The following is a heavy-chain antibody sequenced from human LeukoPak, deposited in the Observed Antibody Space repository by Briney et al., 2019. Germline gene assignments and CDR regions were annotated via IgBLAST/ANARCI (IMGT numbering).Heavy chain of an antibody. D-gene: IGHD2-21*02. CDR1: GFTFSNSS. Sequence: GGSLRLSCAASGFTFSNSSMNWVRQAPGKGLEWVSSISSGSGYIYYADSLKGRFTISRDNAKNSLYLQMNSPRAEDTAVYYCARDVSLAYCGGDCYSPYWYFDLWGRGTLVTVSS. J-gene: IGHJ2*01. CDR3: ARDVSLAYCGGDCYSPYWYFDL. V-gene: IGHV3-21*01. CDR2: ISSGSGYI.